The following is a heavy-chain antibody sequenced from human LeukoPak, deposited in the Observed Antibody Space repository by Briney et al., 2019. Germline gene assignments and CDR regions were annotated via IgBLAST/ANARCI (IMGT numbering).Heavy chain of an antibody. D-gene: IGHD3-16*01. CDR3: ARGGTFGDC. V-gene: IGHV4-59*01. CDR2: IYYGGST. Sequence: PSETLSLTCTVSGGSITSYYWSWIRQPPGKGLEWIGYIYYGGSTNYNPSLKSRVTISVDTSKNQFSLKLSSVTAADTAIYYCARGGTFGDCWGQGTLVTVSS. CDR1: GGSITSYY. J-gene: IGHJ4*02.